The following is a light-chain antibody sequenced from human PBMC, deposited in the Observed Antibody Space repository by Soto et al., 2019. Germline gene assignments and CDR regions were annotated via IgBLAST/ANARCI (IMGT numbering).Light chain of an antibody. V-gene: IGKV3D-15*01. CDR1: QSVGSN. CDR3: QQYNNWWT. CDR2: AAS. J-gene: IGKJ1*01. Sequence: EVVLTQSPDTLSVSPWERATLSCRASQSVGSNLAWYQQKPGQAPRLLIFAASTRAAGIPARFSGSGSGTEFTLTINSLQSEDFAVYYCQQYNNWWTFGQGTKVDIK.